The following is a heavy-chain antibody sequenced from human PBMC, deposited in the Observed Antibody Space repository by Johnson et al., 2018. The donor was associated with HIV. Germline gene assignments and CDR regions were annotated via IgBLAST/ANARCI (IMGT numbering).Heavy chain of an antibody. CDR1: GFTFSSYA. V-gene: IGHV3-30*09. D-gene: IGHD1-26*01. Sequence: QVQLVESGGGVVQPGRSLRLSCAASGFTFSSYAMHWVRQAPGKGLDWVAVISDDGSNEYYADSVKGRFAISRDNSKNTLYLQMNSLRAEDTAVYYCSGESLSWELPDAFDIWGQGTMVTVS. J-gene: IGHJ3*02. CDR2: ISDDGSNE. CDR3: SGESLSWELPDAFDI.